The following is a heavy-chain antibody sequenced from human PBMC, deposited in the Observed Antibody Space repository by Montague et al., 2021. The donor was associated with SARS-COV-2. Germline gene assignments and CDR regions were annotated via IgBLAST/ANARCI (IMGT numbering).Heavy chain of an antibody. CDR3: ARPGVQNNGWYLSYFEY. D-gene: IGHD6-19*01. V-gene: IGHV3-30*04. CDR1: GFTFSSYS. Sequence: SLRLSCAASGFTFSSYSMYWVRQAPGKGLEWAAVISSDGINKYFPDSVRGRFTISRDNSSNTVFLQMSSLRPEDTAVYYCARPGVQNNGWYLSYFEYWGQGSLVTVST. J-gene: IGHJ4*02. CDR2: ISSDGINK.